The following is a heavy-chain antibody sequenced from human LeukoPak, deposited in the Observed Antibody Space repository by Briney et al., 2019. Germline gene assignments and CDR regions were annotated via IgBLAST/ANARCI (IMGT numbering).Heavy chain of an antibody. Sequence: QPGGSLRLSCAASGFTFSSFWVHWVRQPPGKGLVWVSRIISDGSSTTYADSVKGRFSISRDSAKNTLYLQMSSLRAEDTAVYYCARSGKTGAFDIWGQGTMVTVSS. D-gene: IGHD3-10*01. CDR1: GFTFSSFW. CDR2: IISDGSST. J-gene: IGHJ3*02. CDR3: ARSGKTGAFDI. V-gene: IGHV3-74*01.